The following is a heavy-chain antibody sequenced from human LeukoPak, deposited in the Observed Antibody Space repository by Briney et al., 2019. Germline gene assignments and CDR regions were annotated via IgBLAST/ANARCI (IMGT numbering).Heavy chain of an antibody. CDR3: AKDFVLRSVNFRGGGDAFDI. V-gene: IGHV3-53*01. D-gene: IGHD2/OR15-2a*01. CDR2: INTAGGT. J-gene: IGHJ3*02. CDR1: GFTFRSYD. Sequence: GGSLRLSCEASGFTFRSYDLHWVRQTAAKGLEWVSLINTAGGTFYSDSVKGRFTISRDNSKNTLYLQMNSLRAEDTAVYYCAKDFVLRSVNFRGGGDAFDIWSQGTMVTVSS.